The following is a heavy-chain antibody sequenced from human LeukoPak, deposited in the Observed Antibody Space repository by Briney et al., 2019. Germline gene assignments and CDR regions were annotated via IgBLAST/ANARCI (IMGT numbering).Heavy chain of an antibody. CDR1: GFTFSSYA. V-gene: IGHV3-23*01. Sequence: GRSLRLSCAASGFTFSSYATTWVRQAPGKGLEWVSAISGSGGNTYYADSVKGRFTISRDNSKNTLYLQMNSLRAEDTAVYYCAKDGDSHSPPYYFDYWGQGTLVTVSS. D-gene: IGHD2-21*01. CDR3: AKDGDSHSPPYYFDY. CDR2: ISGSGGNT. J-gene: IGHJ4*02.